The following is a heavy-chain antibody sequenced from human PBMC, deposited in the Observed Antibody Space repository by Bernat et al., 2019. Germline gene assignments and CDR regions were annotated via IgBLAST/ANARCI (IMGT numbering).Heavy chain of an antibody. CDR2: MNPNSGNT. Sequence: QVQLVQSGAEVKKPGASVKVSCKASGYTFTSYDINWVRQATGQGLEWMGWMNPNSGNTGYAQKFQGRVTMTRNTSISTAYMELSSLRSEDTAVYYCARDRLLLWFGGPALHPYYYYGMDVWGQGTTVTVSS. D-gene: IGHD3-10*01. J-gene: IGHJ6*02. CDR3: ARDRLLLWFGGPALHPYYYYGMDV. CDR1: GYTFTSYD. V-gene: IGHV1-8*01.